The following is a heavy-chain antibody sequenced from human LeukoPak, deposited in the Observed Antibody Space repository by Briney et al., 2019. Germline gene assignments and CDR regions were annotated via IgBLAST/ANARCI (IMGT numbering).Heavy chain of an antibody. J-gene: IGHJ5*02. CDR2: IMPFCGTA. D-gene: IGHD4-17*01. V-gene: IGHV1-69*05. CDR3: ARDGHGDYGCGGFGR. Sequence: VASLKLSCKTSGGTFNNSAISWGRQAPGQGVEWLGGIMPFCGTAGYAQKFQGRVTITKDESTRTVYLELTTLTSDDTAVYYCARDGHGDYGCGGFGRWGQGTLVSVGS. CDR1: GGTFNNSA.